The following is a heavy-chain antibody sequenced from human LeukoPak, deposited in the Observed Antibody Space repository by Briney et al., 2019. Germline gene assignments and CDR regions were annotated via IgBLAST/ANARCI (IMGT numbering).Heavy chain of an antibody. V-gene: IGHV4-59*01. D-gene: IGHD3-16*01. CDR1: DDSISDYY. CDR3: TGGAGWLIDY. CDR2: FHISGTS. Sequence: PSETLSLTCTVSDDSISDYYRGWIRQPPGKGLEWIGYFHISGTSTYNPSLKSRVTISADTSKNQFSLKLNSLTTADTAVYYCTGGAGWLIDYWGQGIPVTVSS. J-gene: IGHJ4*02.